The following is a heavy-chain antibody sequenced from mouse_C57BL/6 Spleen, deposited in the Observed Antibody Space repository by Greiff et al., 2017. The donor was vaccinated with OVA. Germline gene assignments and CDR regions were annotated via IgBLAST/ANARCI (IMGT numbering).Heavy chain of an antibody. CDR1: GYTFTSYW. Sequence: QVQLQQPGAELVKPGASVKLSCKASGYTFTSYWMHWVKQRPGQGLEWIGIIHPNSGSTNYNEKFKSKATLTVDKSSSTAYMQLSSLTSEDSAVYYCARDYVYAMDYWGQGTSVTVSS. D-gene: IGHD1-1*02. CDR3: ARDYVYAMDY. J-gene: IGHJ4*01. V-gene: IGHV1-64*01. CDR2: IHPNSGST.